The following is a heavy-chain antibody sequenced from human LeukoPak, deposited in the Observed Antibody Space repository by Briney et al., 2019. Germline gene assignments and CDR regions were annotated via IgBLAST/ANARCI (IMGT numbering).Heavy chain of an antibody. V-gene: IGHV1-2*02. D-gene: IGHD6-19*01. J-gene: IGHJ4*02. CDR3: ARKGYSSGWYEFDY. CDR2: INPNSGGT. Sequence: ASVKVSCKASGYTFTGYYMHWGRQAPGQGLEWMGWINPNSGGTNYAQKFQGRVTMTRDASISTAYMELSRLRSDDTAVYYCARKGYSSGWYEFDYWGQGTLVTVSS. CDR1: GYTFTGYY.